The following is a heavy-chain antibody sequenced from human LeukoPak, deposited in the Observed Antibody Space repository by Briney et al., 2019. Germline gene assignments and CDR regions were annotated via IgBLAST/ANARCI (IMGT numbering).Heavy chain of an antibody. Sequence: GGSLRLSCAASGFTFSSYAMHWVRQAPGKGLEWVAVISYDGSNKYYADSVKGRFTISRDNSKNTLYLQMNSLRAEDTAVYYCARGLKVDYWGQGTLVTISS. J-gene: IGHJ4*02. V-gene: IGHV3-30-3*01. CDR1: GFTFSSYA. CDR3: ARGLKVDY. CDR2: ISYDGSNK.